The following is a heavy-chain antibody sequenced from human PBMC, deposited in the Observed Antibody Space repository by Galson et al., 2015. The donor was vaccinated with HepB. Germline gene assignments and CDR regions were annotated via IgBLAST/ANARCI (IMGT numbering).Heavy chain of an antibody. J-gene: IGHJ4*02. Sequence: PALVKPTQTLTLTCTFSGFSLSTSGVGVGWIRQPPGKALEWLALIYWDDDKRYSPSLKSRLTITKDTSKNQVVLTMTNMDPVDTATYYCAHRRPWYYDSSGPQTFAGYFDYWGQGTLVTVSS. D-gene: IGHD3-22*01. CDR3: AHRRPWYYDSSGPQTFAGYFDY. CDR2: IYWDDDK. V-gene: IGHV2-5*02. CDR1: GFSLSTSGVG.